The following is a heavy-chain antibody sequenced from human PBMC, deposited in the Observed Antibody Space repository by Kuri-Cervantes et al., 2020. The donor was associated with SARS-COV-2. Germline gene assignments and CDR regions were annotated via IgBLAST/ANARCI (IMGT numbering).Heavy chain of an antibody. Sequence: GGSLRLSCAASGFTFSSYAMSWVRQAPGKGLEWVANIKQDGSEKYYVDSVKGRFTISRDNSKNTLYLQMNSLRAEDTAVYYCAKDEDSSGWWRAFDIWGQGTMVTVSS. D-gene: IGHD6-19*01. CDR2: IKQDGSEK. CDR1: GFTFSSYA. V-gene: IGHV3-7*03. J-gene: IGHJ3*02. CDR3: AKDEDSSGWWRAFDI.